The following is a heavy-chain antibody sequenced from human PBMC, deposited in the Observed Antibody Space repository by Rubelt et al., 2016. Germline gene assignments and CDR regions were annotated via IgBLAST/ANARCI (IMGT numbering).Heavy chain of an antibody. D-gene: IGHD6-13*01. CDR3: AHTRRIAAAGTNFDY. Sequence: QITLKESGPTLVKPTQTLTLTCTFSGFSLSTSGVGVGWIRQPPGKALEWLALIYWNDDKRYSPSLKSRPTRTKDTSKNQVVLTMTNMDPVDTATYYCAHTRRIAAAGTNFDYWGQGTLVTVSS. CDR2: IYWNDDK. CDR1: GFSLSTSGVG. J-gene: IGHJ4*02. V-gene: IGHV2-5*01.